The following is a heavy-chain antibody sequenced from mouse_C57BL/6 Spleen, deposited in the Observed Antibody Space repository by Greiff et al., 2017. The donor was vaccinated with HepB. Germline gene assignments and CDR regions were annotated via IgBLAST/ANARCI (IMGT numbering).Heavy chain of an antibody. CDR1: GFTFSDYG. V-gene: IGHV5-17*01. J-gene: IGHJ3*01. Sequence: EVMLVESGGGLVKPGGSLKLSCAASGFTFSDYGMHWVRQAPEKGLEWVAYISSGSSTIYYADTVKGRFTISRDNAKNTLFLQMTSLRSEDTAMYYCATDGYDGTWFAYWGQGTLVTVSA. CDR3: ATDGYDGTWFAY. CDR2: ISSGSSTI. D-gene: IGHD2-2*01.